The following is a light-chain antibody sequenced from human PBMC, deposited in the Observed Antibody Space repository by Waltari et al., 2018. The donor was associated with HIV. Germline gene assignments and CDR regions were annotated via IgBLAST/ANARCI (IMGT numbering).Light chain of an antibody. Sequence: QSALTQPASVSGSPGQSITISCTGTYSDVGGYNYVSWFQQRPGKAPKRIVYEDTHRPSGVSNRFSASKSGNTASLTISGVQAEDEADYYCSSYTSSSTLVFGGGTKLTVL. CDR2: EDT. CDR1: YSDVGGYNY. V-gene: IGLV2-14*01. CDR3: SSYTSSSTLV. J-gene: IGLJ2*01.